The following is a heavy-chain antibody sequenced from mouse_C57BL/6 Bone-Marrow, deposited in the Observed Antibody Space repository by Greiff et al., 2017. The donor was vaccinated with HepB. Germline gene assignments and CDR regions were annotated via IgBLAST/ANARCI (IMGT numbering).Heavy chain of an antibody. CDR1: GFTFSDYG. CDR3: ARQKTLLYAMDY. Sequence: EVKLMESGRGLVQPGGSLKLSCAASGFTFSDYGMAWVRQAQRKGPEWVAFISNLAYSIYYADTVTGRFTISRENAKNTLYLEMSSLRSEDTAMYYCARQKTLLYAMDYWGQGTSVTVSS. J-gene: IGHJ4*01. CDR2: ISNLAYSI. V-gene: IGHV5-15*01.